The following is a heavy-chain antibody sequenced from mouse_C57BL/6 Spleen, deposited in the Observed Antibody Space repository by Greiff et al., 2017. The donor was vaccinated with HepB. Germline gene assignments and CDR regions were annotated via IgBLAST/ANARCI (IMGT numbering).Heavy chain of an antibody. D-gene: IGHD2-10*01. CDR2: IRNKANGYTT. J-gene: IGHJ2*01. CDR1: GFTFTDYY. V-gene: IGHV7-3*01. Sequence: DVMLVESGGGLVQPGGSLSLSCAASGFTFTDYYMSWVRQPPGKALEWLGFIRNKANGYTTEYSASVKGRFTISRDNSQSILYLQMNALRAEDSATYYCARYPYYFYFDYWGQGTTLTVSS. CDR3: ARYPYYFYFDY.